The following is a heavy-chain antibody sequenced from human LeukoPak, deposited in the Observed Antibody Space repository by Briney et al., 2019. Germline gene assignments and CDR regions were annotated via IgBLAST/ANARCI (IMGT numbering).Heavy chain of an antibody. J-gene: IGHJ4*02. CDR3: ARSYYDSSGYCDY. D-gene: IGHD3-22*01. V-gene: IGHV1-8*01. CDR1: GYTFTSYD. CDR2: MNPNSGNT. Sequence: ASVKVSCKASGYTFTSYDIDWVRQATGQGLEWMGWMNPNSGNTGYAQKFQGRVTMTRNTSISTAYMELGSLRSEDTAVYYCARSYYDSSGYCDYWGQGTLVTVSS.